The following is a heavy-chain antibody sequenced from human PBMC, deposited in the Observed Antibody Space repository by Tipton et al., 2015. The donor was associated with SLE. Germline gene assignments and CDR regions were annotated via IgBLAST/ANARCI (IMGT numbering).Heavy chain of an antibody. CDR2: IYYSGST. Sequence: TLSLTCTVSDGSISSYYWSWIRQPPGKGLEWIGYIYYSGSTNYNPSLKSRVTISVDTSKNQFSLKLSSVTAADTAVYYCATDSAAGFDYWGQGTLVTVSS. CDR1: DGSISSYY. J-gene: IGHJ4*02. CDR3: ATDSAAGFDY. V-gene: IGHV4-59*01. D-gene: IGHD6-13*01.